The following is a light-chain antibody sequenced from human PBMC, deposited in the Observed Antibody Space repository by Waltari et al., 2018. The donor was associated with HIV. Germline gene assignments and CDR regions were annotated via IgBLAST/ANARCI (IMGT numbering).Light chain of an antibody. J-gene: IGLJ2*01. V-gene: IGLV2-14*01. CDR2: EVS. CDR3: SSDTSSSLVV. CDR1: SSDVGGYNY. Sequence: QSALTQPASVSGSPGQSITISCTGTSSDVGGYNYVSWYQQHPGKAPKLMIYEVSNRPSGVANRFSGSKSGNTASLTISGLQAEDEADYYCSSDTSSSLVVFGGGTKLTVL.